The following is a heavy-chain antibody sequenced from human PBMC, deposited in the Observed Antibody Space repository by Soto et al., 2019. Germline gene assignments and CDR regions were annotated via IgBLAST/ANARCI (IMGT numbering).Heavy chain of an antibody. CDR3: ARDFSGSGASYFDY. Sequence: LRLSCAASGFTFSSYAMHWVRQAPGKGLEWVAVISYDGSNKYYADSVKGRFTISRDNSKNTLYLQMNSLRAEDTAVYYCARDFSGSGASYFDYWGQGTLVTVYS. J-gene: IGHJ4*02. D-gene: IGHD3-10*01. V-gene: IGHV3-30-3*01. CDR2: ISYDGSNK. CDR1: GFTFSSYA.